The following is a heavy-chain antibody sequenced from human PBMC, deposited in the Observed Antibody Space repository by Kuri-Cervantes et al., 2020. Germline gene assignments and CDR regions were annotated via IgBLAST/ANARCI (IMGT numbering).Heavy chain of an antibody. CDR2: ISMYSDNT. D-gene: IGHD5-12*01. CDR1: GYAFINYG. J-gene: IGHJ4*02. CDR3: ARGASIALPPRRKSGYVLCH. V-gene: IGHV1-8*02. Sequence: ASVKVSCKASGYAFINYGISWVRQAPGQGLEWMGWISMYSDNTYYAQKFQGRVTMTRNTSISTAYMELSSLRSEDTAVYYCARGASIALPPRRKSGYVLCHWGQGTLVTVSS.